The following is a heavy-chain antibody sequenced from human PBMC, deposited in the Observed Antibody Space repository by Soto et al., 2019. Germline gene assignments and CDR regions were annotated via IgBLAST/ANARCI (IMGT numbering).Heavy chain of an antibody. CDR2: IDGSGSDK. CDR1: GFTFSNYA. V-gene: IGHV3-23*01. J-gene: IGHJ4*02. Sequence: GGSLRLSCAASGFTFSNYAMTWVRQAPGKGLEWVSSIDGSGSDKHYADSVKGRFTISRDNSKNTLFLQMNSLRAEDTALYFGGKRASGSEFYDFWSGGQGTLVTVSS. CDR3: GKRASGSEFYDFWS. D-gene: IGHD3-3*01.